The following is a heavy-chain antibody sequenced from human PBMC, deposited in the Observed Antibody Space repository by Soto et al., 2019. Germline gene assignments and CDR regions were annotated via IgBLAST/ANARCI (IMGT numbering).Heavy chain of an antibody. J-gene: IGHJ5*02. D-gene: IGHD2-2*01. CDR2: GWHEGNNE. CDR1: GFTFSNYG. CDR3: VRDQCRTTRCYQNYFEP. V-gene: IGHV3-33*08. Sequence: PGWSLRLSCTGTGFTFSNYGIHWVRQAPGKGLEWGGFGWHEGNNEYYADSLKGRITISRDNSNNTVSLLISSLRAEDSAVYYCVRDQCRTTRCYQNYFEPWGEGTLVTVSS.